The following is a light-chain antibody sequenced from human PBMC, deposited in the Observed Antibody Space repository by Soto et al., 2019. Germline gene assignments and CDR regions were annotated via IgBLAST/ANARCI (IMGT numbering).Light chain of an antibody. V-gene: IGLV2-11*01. CDR2: DVS. CDR1: SSDVGGYNY. J-gene: IGLJ1*01. CDR3: CSYAGSYTYV. Sequence: QSALTQPRSVSGSPEQSVTTSCTGTSSDVGGYNYVSWYQQHPGRAPKVMIYDVSKRPSGVPDRFSGSKSGNTASLTISGLQAEDEADYYCCSYAGSYTYVFGTGTKVTVL.